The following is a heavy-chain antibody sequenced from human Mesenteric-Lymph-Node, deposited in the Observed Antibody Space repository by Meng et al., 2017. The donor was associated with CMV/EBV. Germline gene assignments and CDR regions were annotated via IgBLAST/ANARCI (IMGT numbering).Heavy chain of an antibody. Sequence: QVPFHQGGEGLLKPSETLPATCAVYGGSCSGYYWNWIRQSQEKGLEWIGEINHSGSTTYTPSFTSRIIISVDTSTNQISLNMSSVTAADTAVYYCARGSSYDILTGYFNYWGQGALVTVSS. V-gene: IGHV4-34*01. J-gene: IGHJ4*02. CDR3: ARGSSYDILTGYFNY. D-gene: IGHD3-9*01. CDR1: GGSCSGYY. CDR2: INHSGST.